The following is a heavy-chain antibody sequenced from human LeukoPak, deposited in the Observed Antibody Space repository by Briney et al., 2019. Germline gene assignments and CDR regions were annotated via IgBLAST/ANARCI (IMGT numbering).Heavy chain of an antibody. Sequence: GRSLRLSCVGSGFRFDDYGMHWVRQAPGKGLEWVAGISWNSVTLEYRDSVKGRFTISRENARNSLFLQMNSLTVEDTALYYCAKSGPDTTMLHGFDKWGQGTLVAVSS. V-gene: IGHV3-9*01. CDR1: GFRFDDYG. CDR3: AKSGPDTTMLHGFDK. CDR2: ISWNSVTL. D-gene: IGHD5-18*01. J-gene: IGHJ4*02.